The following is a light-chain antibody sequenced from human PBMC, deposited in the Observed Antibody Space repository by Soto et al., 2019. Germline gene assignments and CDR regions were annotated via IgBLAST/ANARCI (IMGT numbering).Light chain of an antibody. Sequence: QAVVTQEPSLTVSPGGTVILTCGSSTGAVTSGHYPFWFQQKTDQTPRTLIYDTNTRHSWTPVRVSGSLLGGKAALTLSGAQPEDEAEYYCLLSYSGARVFGGGTKVTVL. V-gene: IGLV7-46*01. CDR1: TGAVTSGHY. CDR2: DTN. J-gene: IGLJ3*02. CDR3: LLSYSGARV.